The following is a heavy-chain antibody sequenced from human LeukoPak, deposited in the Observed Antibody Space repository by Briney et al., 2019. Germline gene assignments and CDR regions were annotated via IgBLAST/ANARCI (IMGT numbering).Heavy chain of an antibody. CDR3: ARVGQWLLSYYYYGMDV. J-gene: IGHJ6*02. D-gene: IGHD5-12*01. CDR1: GFTFSSYE. Sequence: GGSLRLSCAASGFTFSSYEMNWVRQAPGKGLEWVSYISSSGSTIYYADSVKGRFTISRDNAKNSLYLQMNSLRAEDTAVYYCARVGQWLLSYYYYGMDVWGQGTTVTVSS. V-gene: IGHV3-48*03. CDR2: ISSSGSTI.